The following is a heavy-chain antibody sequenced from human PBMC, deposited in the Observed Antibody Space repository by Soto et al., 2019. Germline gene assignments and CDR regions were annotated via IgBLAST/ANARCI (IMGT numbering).Heavy chain of an antibody. J-gene: IGHJ6*02. CDR1: DGSIISYY. Sequence: SEPQSLTCTVSDGSIISYYWIWIRKNPGKGLEWIGYIYYSGSTNYNPSLKSRVTISVDTSKNQFSLKLSSVTAADTAVYYCASTFSIVATIQDYYYYGMDVWGQGTTVTVSS. CDR2: IYYSGST. CDR3: ASTFSIVATIQDYYYYGMDV. V-gene: IGHV4-59*08. D-gene: IGHD5-12*01.